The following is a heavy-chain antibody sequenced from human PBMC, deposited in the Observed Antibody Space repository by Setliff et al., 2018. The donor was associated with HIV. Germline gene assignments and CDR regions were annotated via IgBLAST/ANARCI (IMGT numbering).Heavy chain of an antibody. CDR2: IRYDASNK. CDR1: GFTLSDYG. CDR3: AKSCDVPSKPGPYYYSMDV. J-gene: IGHJ6*03. V-gene: IGHV3-30*02. Sequence: GGSLRLSCAPSGFTLSDYGIHWVRQAPGKGLEWLTYIRYDASNKFCADSVKGRFTISRDNSKNTLFLQLNSLRVDDTAVYYCAKSCDVPSKPGPYYYSMDVWGKGTTVTVSS. D-gene: IGHD2-2*01.